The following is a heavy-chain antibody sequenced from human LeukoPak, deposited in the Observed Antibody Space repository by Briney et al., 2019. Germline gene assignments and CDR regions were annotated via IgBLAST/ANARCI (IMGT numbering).Heavy chain of an antibody. Sequence: GGSLRLSCEASGFAFSSYAMHWVRQAPGKGLKWVAVISYDGSNKYYADSVKGRFTISRDNSKNTLYLQMNSLRAEDTAVYYCAREDYGGNSRCFDYWGQGTLVTVSS. D-gene: IGHD4-23*01. CDR3: AREDYGGNSRCFDY. CDR1: GFAFSSYA. CDR2: ISYDGSNK. V-gene: IGHV3-30*04. J-gene: IGHJ4*02.